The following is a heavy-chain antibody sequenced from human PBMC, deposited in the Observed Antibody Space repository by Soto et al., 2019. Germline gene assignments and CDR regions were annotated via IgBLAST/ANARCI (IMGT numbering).Heavy chain of an antibody. CDR2: IYHSGST. J-gene: IGHJ3*02. V-gene: IGHV4-30-2*01. CDR3: ARAKGYCSSTSCYDAFDI. D-gene: IGHD2-2*01. Sequence: QLQLQESGSGLVKPSQTLSLTCAVSGGSISSGGYSWSWIRQPPGKGLEWIGYIYHSGSTYYNPSLKSRVTIPIDTSKNQFSLKLDSVTAADTAVYYCARAKGYCSSTSCYDAFDIWGQGTMVTVSS. CDR1: GGSISSGGYS.